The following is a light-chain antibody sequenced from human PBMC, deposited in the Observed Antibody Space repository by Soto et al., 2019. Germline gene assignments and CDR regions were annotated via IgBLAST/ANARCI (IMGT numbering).Light chain of an antibody. CDR3: QQCNSYPWT. CDR1: QSINNW. J-gene: IGKJ1*01. V-gene: IGKV1-5*01. CDR2: DAS. Sequence: DVQMTQSPSSLSASVGDRVTITCRASQSINNWLAWYQQKPGKAPKFLIYDASTLETGVPSRFSGSGSGTEFTLTISSLQPDDFATYYCQQCNSYPWTFGQGTKVEIK.